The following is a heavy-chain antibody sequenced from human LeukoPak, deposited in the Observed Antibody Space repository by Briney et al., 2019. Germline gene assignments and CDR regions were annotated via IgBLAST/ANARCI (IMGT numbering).Heavy chain of an antibody. V-gene: IGHV4-34*01. J-gene: IGHJ4*02. CDR3: ARGTVTTWIGYLH. Sequence: PSETLSLTCAVYGGSFSGYYWSWIRQPPGKGLEWIGETNHSGSTNYNPSLKSRVTISVDTSKNQFSLKLSSVTAADTAVYYCARGTVTTWIGYLHWGQGTLVTVSS. D-gene: IGHD4-17*01. CDR2: TNHSGST. CDR1: GGSFSGYY.